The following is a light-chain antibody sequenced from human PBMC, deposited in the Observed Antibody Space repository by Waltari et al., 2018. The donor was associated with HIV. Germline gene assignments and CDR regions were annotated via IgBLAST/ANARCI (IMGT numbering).Light chain of an antibody. Sequence: DIQMTQSPSSLSASVGDRVPITCQASQDIRYYLNWYQQKPGKAPKFLIYDASNLETGVQSRFSGSGSGTDFTFTISSLQPEDIATYYCQQYDNLPLTFGGGTTVELK. J-gene: IGKJ4*01. CDR1: QDIRYY. V-gene: IGKV1-33*01. CDR3: QQYDNLPLT. CDR2: DAS.